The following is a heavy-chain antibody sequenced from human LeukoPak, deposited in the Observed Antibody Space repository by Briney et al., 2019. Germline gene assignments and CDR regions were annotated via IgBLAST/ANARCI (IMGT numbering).Heavy chain of an antibody. Sequence: GGSLRLSCAASGFTFSSYAMSWVRQAPGKGLEWVSSISSSGSYIYYADSVKGRFTISRDNAKNSLYLQMNSLRVEDTAVYYCARDSAHYYGSDWGQGTLVTVSS. D-gene: IGHD3-10*01. CDR3: ARDSAHYYGSD. CDR1: GFTFSSYA. J-gene: IGHJ4*02. V-gene: IGHV3-21*01. CDR2: ISSSGSYI.